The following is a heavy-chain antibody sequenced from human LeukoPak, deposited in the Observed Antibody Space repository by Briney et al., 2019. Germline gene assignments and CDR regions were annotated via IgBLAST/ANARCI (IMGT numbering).Heavy chain of an antibody. V-gene: IGHV1-2*02. Sequence: ASVKVSCKASGYTFTGYYMHWVRQAPGQGLEWMGWINPNSGGTNNAQKFQGRVTMTRDTSISTAYMELSRQRSDDTAVYYCARDDGSSSSGDYWGQGTLVTVSS. CDR3: ARDDGSSSSGDY. D-gene: IGHD6-6*01. J-gene: IGHJ4*02. CDR1: GYTFTGYY. CDR2: INPNSGGT.